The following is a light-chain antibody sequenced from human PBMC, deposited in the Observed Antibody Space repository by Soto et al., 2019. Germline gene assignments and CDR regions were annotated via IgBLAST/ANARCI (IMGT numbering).Light chain of an antibody. CDR1: QSVSRW. CDR3: QQYDVYSPWM. J-gene: IGKJ1*01. V-gene: IGKV1-5*03. CDR2: KAS. Sequence: DIQMTQSPSTLSGSVGDRVTITCRASQSVSRWLAWYKQKPGEAPKLLIYKASNLESGVSSRFSGSGSGTEFTLTISSLQPDDSATHYCQQYDVYSPWMFGQGTKVDIK.